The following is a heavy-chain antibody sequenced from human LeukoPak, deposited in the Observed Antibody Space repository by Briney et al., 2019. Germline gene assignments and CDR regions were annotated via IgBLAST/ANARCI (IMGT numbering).Heavy chain of an antibody. CDR2: ISSSGSTI. D-gene: IGHD5-12*01. CDR3: ARDRSGYRNNFDY. Sequence: GGSLRLSCAASGFTFSSYAMNWVRQAPGKGLEWVSYISSSGSTIYYADSVKGRFTISRDNAKNSLYLQMNSLRAEDTAVYYCARDRSGYRNNFDYWGQGTLVTVSS. V-gene: IGHV3-48*04. J-gene: IGHJ4*02. CDR1: GFTFSSYA.